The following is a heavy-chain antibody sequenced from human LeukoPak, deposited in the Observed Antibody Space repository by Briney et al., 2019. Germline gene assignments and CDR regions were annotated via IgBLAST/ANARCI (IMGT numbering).Heavy chain of an antibody. CDR2: ISYDGSNK. Sequence: GGSLRLSCAASGFTFSSYAMHWVRQAPGKGLEWVAVISYDGSNKYYADSVKGRFTISRDNSKNTLYLQMNSLRAEDTAVYYCARVRIEWELRSEYFQHWGQGTLVTVSS. V-gene: IGHV3-30-3*01. D-gene: IGHD1-26*01. J-gene: IGHJ1*01. CDR3: ARVRIEWELRSEYFQH. CDR1: GFTFSSYA.